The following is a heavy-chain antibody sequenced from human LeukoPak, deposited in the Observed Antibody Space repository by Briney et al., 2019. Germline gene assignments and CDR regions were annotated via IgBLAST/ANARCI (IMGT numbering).Heavy chain of an antibody. D-gene: IGHD6-19*01. CDR1: GFTFIDYD. CDR2: IGTRGDT. CDR3: ARGGIQVSGIDEFDY. Sequence: GGSLRLSCAASGFTFIDYDMHWVRQVIGKGLEWVSAIGTRGDTHYSGSVKGRFTISRENAESSLYLQMNSLRAEDTAVYYCARGGIQVSGIDEFDYWGQGTLVTVSS. J-gene: IGHJ4*02. V-gene: IGHV3-13*01.